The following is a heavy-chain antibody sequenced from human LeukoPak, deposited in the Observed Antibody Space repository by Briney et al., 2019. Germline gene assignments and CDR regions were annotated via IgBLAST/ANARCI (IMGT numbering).Heavy chain of an antibody. J-gene: IGHJ6*02. Sequence: GGSLRLSCEASGFTFSSYWMHWVRQDPRKGLVWVSRISGDGRNINYADSVRGRFTISRDNAKNTLYLQMNTLRVEDTAVYYCTRDLMDYDVSTGLHHYYMDVWGQGTTVTVSS. CDR3: TRDLMDYDVSTGLHHYYMDV. CDR2: ISGDGRNI. V-gene: IGHV3-74*01. D-gene: IGHD3-9*01. CDR1: GFTFSSYW.